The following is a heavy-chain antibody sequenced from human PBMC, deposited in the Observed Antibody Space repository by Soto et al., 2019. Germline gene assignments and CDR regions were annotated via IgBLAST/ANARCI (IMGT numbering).Heavy chain of an antibody. V-gene: IGHV3-30-3*01. D-gene: IGHD1-26*01. CDR1: GFTFSSYA. Sequence: QVQLVESGGGVVQPGRSLRLSCAASGFTFSSYAMHWVRQAPGKGLEWVAVISYDGSNKYYADSVKGRFTISRDNSKNTLYPQMNSLRAEDTAVYYCARDVVGGCGDYWGQGTLVTVSS. J-gene: IGHJ4*02. CDR3: ARDVVGGCGDY. CDR2: ISYDGSNK.